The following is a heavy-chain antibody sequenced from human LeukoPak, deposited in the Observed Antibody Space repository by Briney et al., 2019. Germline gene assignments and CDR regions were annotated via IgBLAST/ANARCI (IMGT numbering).Heavy chain of an antibody. J-gene: IGHJ4*02. D-gene: IGHD5-18*01. Sequence: GGSLRLSCAASGFTVSSNYMSWVRQAPGKGLEWVSVIYSGGSTYYADSVKGRSTISRDNSKNTLYLQMNSLRAEDTAVYYCAKDWGYTTMVSYYFDYWGQGALVTVSS. V-gene: IGHV3-53*01. CDR1: GFTVSSNY. CDR3: AKDWGYTTMVSYYFDY. CDR2: IYSGGST.